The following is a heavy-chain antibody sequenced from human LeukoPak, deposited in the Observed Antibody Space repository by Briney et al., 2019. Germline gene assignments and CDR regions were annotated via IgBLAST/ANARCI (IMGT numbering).Heavy chain of an antibody. D-gene: IGHD1-26*01. V-gene: IGHV3-21*01. CDR1: GFTFSSYS. CDR2: ISSSSSYI. J-gene: IGHJ6*03. CDR3: ARDPYDGSYGDDYYYYMDF. Sequence: GGSLRLSCAASGFTFSSYSMNWVRQAPGKGLEWVSSISSSSSYIYYADSVKGRSTISRDNAKNSLYLQMNSLRAEDTAVYYCARDPYDGSYGDDYYYYMDFWGKGTTVTISS.